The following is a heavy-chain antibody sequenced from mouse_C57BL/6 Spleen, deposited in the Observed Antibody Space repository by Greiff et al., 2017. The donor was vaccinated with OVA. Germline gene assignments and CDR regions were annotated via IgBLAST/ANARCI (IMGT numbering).Heavy chain of an antibody. CDR2: IWWDDDK. J-gene: IGHJ3*01. V-gene: IGHV8-8*01. CDR3: ARMKYYGSSPAWFAY. D-gene: IGHD1-1*01. Sequence: QVTLKVSGPGILQPSQTLSLTCSFSGFSLSTFGMGVGWIRQPSGKGLEWLAHIWWDDDKYYNPALKSRLTISKDTCKNQVFLKIANVDTADTATYYCARMKYYGSSPAWFAYWGQGTLVTVSA. CDR1: GFSLSTFGMG.